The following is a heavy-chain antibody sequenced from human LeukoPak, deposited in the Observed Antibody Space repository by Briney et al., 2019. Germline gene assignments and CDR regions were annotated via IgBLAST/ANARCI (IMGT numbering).Heavy chain of an antibody. D-gene: IGHD3-10*01. Sequence: ASVKVSCKASGGTFSSYAISWVRQAPGKGLEWMGGFDPEDGGTIYAQKFQGRVTMTEDTSTDTAYMELSSLRSEDTAVYYCATDNKGYYLEPFDYWGQGTLVTVSS. CDR2: FDPEDGGT. V-gene: IGHV1-24*01. CDR3: ATDNKGYYLEPFDY. J-gene: IGHJ4*02. CDR1: GGTFSSYA.